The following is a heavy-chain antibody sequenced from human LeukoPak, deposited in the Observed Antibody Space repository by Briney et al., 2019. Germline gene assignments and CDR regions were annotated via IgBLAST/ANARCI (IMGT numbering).Heavy chain of an antibody. V-gene: IGHV1-24*01. J-gene: IGHJ4*02. D-gene: IGHD5-12*01. CDR3: ATTTYIAATRAFDY. CDR1: GYTLTELS. Sequence: ASVKVSCKVSGYTLTELSMHWVRQAPGKGLEWMGGFDPEDGETIYAQKFQGRVTMTEDTSTDTAYMELSSLRSEDTAVYYCATTTYIAATRAFDYWGQGTLVTVSS. CDR2: FDPEDGET.